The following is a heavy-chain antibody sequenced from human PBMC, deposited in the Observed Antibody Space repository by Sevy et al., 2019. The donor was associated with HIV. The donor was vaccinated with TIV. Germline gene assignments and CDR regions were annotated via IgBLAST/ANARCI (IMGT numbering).Heavy chain of an antibody. V-gene: IGHV3-48*01. CDR1: GFTFSIYT. J-gene: IGHJ3*02. CDR3: AREIVGGPFDI. CDR2: IVGSSRTI. Sequence: GGSLRLSCAASGFTFSIYTMSWVRQAPGKGLKCVSYIVGSSRTIYYADSVKGRFTISRDNAKNSLYLQMNSLRAEDTAVYYCAREIVGGPFDIWGQGTMVTVSS. D-gene: IGHD1-26*01.